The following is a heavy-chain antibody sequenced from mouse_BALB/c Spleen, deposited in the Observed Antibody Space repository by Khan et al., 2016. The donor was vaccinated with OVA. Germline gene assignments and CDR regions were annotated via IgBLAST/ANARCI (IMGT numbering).Heavy chain of an antibody. CDR2: IRNKANGYTT. D-gene: IGHD2-14*01. CDR3: ARDRGKVYRYAAY. CDR1: GFTFTDYY. Sequence: EVELVESGGGLVQPGDSLRLSCATSGFTFTDYYMSWVRQPPGKALEWLGFIRNKANGYTTEYSASVKGRFTIPRANSQSILYLQMNTLRAEDSATYYCARDRGKVYRYAAYWGQGTLVTVSA. J-gene: IGHJ3*01. V-gene: IGHV7-3*02.